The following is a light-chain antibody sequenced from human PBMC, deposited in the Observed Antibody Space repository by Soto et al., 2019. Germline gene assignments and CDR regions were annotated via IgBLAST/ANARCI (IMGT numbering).Light chain of an antibody. Sequence: QSVLTQPPSASGTPGQRVTISCSGSSSNIGSNTVNWYQQLPGTAPKLLIYSNNQRPSGVPDRFSVSKSGTSASLAISGLQPEDEADYYCAAWDDSLNGVVFGGGTKVTVL. V-gene: IGLV1-44*01. CDR3: AAWDDSLNGVV. J-gene: IGLJ2*01. CDR1: SSNIGSNT. CDR2: SNN.